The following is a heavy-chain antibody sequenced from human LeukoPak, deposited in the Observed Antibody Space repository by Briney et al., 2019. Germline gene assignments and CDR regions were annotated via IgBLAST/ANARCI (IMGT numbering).Heavy chain of an antibody. CDR1: GFTFSTSW. J-gene: IGHJ4*02. Sequence: GGSLRLSCAGSGFTFSTSWMHWVRQAPGKALVWVSRINDDGSSINYADSVKGRFTISRDNAKNTLYLQMSSLRAEDTGVYYCARALGSYSDYWGQGTLVSVSS. V-gene: IGHV3-74*01. D-gene: IGHD1-26*01. CDR3: ARALGSYSDY. CDR2: INDDGSSI.